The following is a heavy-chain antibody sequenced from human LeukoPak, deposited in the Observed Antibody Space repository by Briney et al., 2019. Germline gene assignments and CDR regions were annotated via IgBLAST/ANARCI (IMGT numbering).Heavy chain of an antibody. V-gene: IGHV4-30-2*01. CDR2: IYHSGST. Sequence: SETLSLTCAVSGGSISSGGYSWSWIRQPPGKGLEWIGYIYHSGSTYYNPSLKSRVTISVDTSKNQFSLKLSSVTAADTAVYYCASHTYYYDSSGYVYYYYYGMDVWGQGTTVTVSS. J-gene: IGHJ6*02. D-gene: IGHD3-22*01. CDR1: GGSISSGGYS. CDR3: ASHTYYYDSSGYVYYYYYGMDV.